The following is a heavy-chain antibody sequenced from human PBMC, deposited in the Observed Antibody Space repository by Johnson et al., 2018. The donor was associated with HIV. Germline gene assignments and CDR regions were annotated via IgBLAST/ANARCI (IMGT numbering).Heavy chain of an antibody. Sequence: VQLVESGGGLVQPGGSLRLSCAASGFTVSSNYMSWVRQAPGKGLEWVSVLYSGGSTYYADSVKGRFTISRDNSKNTLYLQMNSLRAEDTAVYYCARGPVMVRGVTDAFDIWGQGTMVTVSS. CDR1: GFTVSSNY. CDR3: ARGPVMVRGVTDAFDI. CDR2: LYSGGST. J-gene: IGHJ3*02. D-gene: IGHD3-10*01. V-gene: IGHV3-66*01.